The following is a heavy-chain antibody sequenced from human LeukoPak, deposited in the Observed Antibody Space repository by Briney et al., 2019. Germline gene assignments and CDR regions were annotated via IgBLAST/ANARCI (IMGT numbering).Heavy chain of an antibody. Sequence: SETLSLTCTVSGGSISNGDHYWSWIRQHPGKGLEWIGHIYYNGSTYYNPSLKSRGIISVDTSKNQFSLKLSSVTAADTAVYYCARVGLASGFAFDIWGQGTMVTVSS. CDR3: ARVGLASGFAFDI. V-gene: IGHV4-31*03. CDR2: IYYNGST. D-gene: IGHD3-3*01. CDR1: GGSISNGDHY. J-gene: IGHJ3*02.